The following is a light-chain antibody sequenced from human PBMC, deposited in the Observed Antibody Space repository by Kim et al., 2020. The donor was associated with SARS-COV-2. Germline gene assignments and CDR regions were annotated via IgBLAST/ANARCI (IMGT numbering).Light chain of an antibody. Sequence: GEQVRQTCKGDRLRSYYASWYQQKPGQAPVLVIYGKNHRREGIPDRFSDSSSGNTASLTITGAQAEDEADYYCNSRDSSGNPILYVFGTGTKVTVL. CDR3: NSRDSSGNPILYV. V-gene: IGLV3-19*01. CDR2: GKN. J-gene: IGLJ1*01. CDR1: RLRSYY.